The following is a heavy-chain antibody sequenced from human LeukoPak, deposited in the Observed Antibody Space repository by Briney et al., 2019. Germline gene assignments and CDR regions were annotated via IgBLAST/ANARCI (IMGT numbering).Heavy chain of an antibody. CDR3: ARDWLYSSGITYY. V-gene: IGHV1-18*01. Sequence: ASVKVSCKASGYTFTTYGISWVRQAPGQGPEWMGWISPYNGNTNYAQKFQGRVTITADKSTSTAYMELSSLRSEDTAVYYCARDWLYSSGITYYWGQGTLVTVSS. D-gene: IGHD6-19*01. CDR1: GYTFTTYG. J-gene: IGHJ4*02. CDR2: ISPYNGNT.